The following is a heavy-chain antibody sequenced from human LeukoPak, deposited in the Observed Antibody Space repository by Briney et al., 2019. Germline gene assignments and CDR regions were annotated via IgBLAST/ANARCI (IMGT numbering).Heavy chain of an antibody. D-gene: IGHD1-26*01. Sequence: ASVKVSCKASGYTFPTYDIKWVRQATGQGLEWMGWMNPNSGNTGYAQKFQGRITMTRNTSIGTAYMELSSLRSEDTAVYYCARGTRPSDYWGQGTLVTVSS. CDR3: ARGTRPSDY. V-gene: IGHV1-8*01. J-gene: IGHJ4*02. CDR2: MNPNSGNT. CDR1: GYTFPTYD.